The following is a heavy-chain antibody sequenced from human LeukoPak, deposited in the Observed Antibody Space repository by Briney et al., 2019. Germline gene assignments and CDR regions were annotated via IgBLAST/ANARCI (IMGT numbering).Heavy chain of an antibody. Sequence: SETLSLTCTVSGDSFRSSPYYWGWIRQPPGKGLEWIGYIYYSGSTYYTPSLRGRVTISVDTSKNQFSLNLSSVTAADTAVYYCARGYSLDYWGQGTLVTVSS. CDR3: ARGYSLDY. V-gene: IGHV4-30-4*01. J-gene: IGHJ4*02. CDR2: IYYSGST. CDR1: GDSFRSSPYY. D-gene: IGHD5-18*01.